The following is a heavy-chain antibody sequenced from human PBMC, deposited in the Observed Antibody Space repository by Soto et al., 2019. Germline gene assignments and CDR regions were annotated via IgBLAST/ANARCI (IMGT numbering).Heavy chain of an antibody. CDR3: AREFPYYVSSDSYLDY. CDR1: GGSISNYY. CDR2: MYYNGNI. D-gene: IGHD3-16*01. V-gene: IGHV4-59*12. Sequence: SETLSLTCTVSGGSISNYYWTWVRQSPEKGLEWIGYMYYNGNINYNPSLKSRVTISIDTSKNQFSLHLNSVTPEDTAVYYCAREFPYYVSSDSYLDYWGQGALVTVSS. J-gene: IGHJ4*02.